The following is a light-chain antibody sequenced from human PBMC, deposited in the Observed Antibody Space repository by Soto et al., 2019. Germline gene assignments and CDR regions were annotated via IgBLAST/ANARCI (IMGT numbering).Light chain of an antibody. CDR2: DAS. V-gene: IGKV1-5*01. CDR1: QSISSW. J-gene: IGKJ1*01. Sequence: DIQMTQSPSTLSASVGDIVTITCRASQSISSWLAWYQQKPGKAPKLLIYDASSLESGVPSRFSGSGSWTEFTLSISSLQTDDFATYYCQQYNSYSWTVGKGTKVEIK. CDR3: QQYNSYSWT.